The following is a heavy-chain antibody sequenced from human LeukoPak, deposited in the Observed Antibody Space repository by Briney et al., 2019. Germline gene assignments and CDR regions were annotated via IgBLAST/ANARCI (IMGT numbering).Heavy chain of an antibody. CDR1: GFTFSSYV. CDR2: ISSSGSTI. V-gene: IGHV3-48*03. CDR3: AELGITMIGGV. Sequence: GRSLRLSCAASGFTFSSYVMNWVRQAPGKGLEWVSYISSSGSTIYYADSVKGRFTISRDNAKNSLYLQMNSLRAEDTAVYYCAELGITMIGGVWGKGTTVTISS. D-gene: IGHD3-10*02. J-gene: IGHJ6*04.